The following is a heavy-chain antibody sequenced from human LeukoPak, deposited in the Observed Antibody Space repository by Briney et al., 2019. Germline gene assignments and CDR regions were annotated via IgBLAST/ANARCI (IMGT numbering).Heavy chain of an antibody. J-gene: IGHJ3*02. D-gene: IGHD6-19*01. CDR1: GGSFSGYY. CDR3: ARHRAVDFLWAFDI. CDR2: INHSGST. V-gene: IGHV4-34*01. Sequence: PSETLSLTCAVYGGSFSGYYWSWIRQPPGKGLEWIGEINHSGSTYYNPSLKSRVTISVDTSKNQFSLKLSSVTAADTAVYYCARHRAVDFLWAFDIWGQGTMVTVSS.